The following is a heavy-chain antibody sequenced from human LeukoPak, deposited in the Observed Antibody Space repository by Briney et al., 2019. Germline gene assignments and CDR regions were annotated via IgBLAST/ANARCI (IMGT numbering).Heavy chain of an antibody. Sequence: GESLKISCKGSGYTFTSYWIGWVRQMPGKGLEWTGIIYPGDSDTRYSPSFQGQVTISADKSIGTAHLQWSSLKASDTAMYYCARRSSIAVPLFDYWGQGTLVTVSS. D-gene: IGHD6-19*01. CDR2: IYPGDSDT. J-gene: IGHJ4*02. V-gene: IGHV5-51*01. CDR1: GYTFTSYW. CDR3: ARRSSIAVPLFDY.